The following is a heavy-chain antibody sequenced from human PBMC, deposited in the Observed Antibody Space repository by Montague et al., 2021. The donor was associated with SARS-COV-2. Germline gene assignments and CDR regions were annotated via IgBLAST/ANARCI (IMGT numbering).Heavy chain of an antibody. CDR2: IYTSGST. J-gene: IGHJ3*02. V-gene: IGHV4-4*09. D-gene: IGHD5-12*01. CDR3: ASLLWLRGAFVI. Sequence: IYTSGSTNYTPSLKSRVTISVDTSKNQFSLKLSSLTAADTAVYYSASLLWLRGAFVIWGQGTKVTVSS.